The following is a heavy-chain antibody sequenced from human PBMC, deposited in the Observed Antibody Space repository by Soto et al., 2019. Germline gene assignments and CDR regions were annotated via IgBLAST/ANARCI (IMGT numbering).Heavy chain of an antibody. CDR3: ANDFGINWYCFAC. Sequence: QVQLVESGGGVVQPGRSLRLSCAASGFTFRSYGMHWVRQAPGKGLEWLTLISYDGSDTYYADSLKGRFTISRDNSKNMRYLQMNSLGAEDTAVYYCANDFGINWYCFACWGQGTLVTVCS. CDR1: GFTFRSYG. V-gene: IGHV3-30*18. J-gene: IGHJ4*02. D-gene: IGHD1-1*01. CDR2: ISYDGSDT.